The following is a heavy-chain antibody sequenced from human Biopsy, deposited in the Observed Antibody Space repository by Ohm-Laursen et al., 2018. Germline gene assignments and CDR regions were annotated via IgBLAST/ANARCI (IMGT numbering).Heavy chain of an antibody. V-gene: IGHV4-34*01. D-gene: IGHD1-20*01. J-gene: IGHJ5*02. Sequence: SGTLSLTCAVFGKTFSDYQWSWIRQPPGKGLEWIGEINHSGSTNYNPSLKSRVSISVDTSKNQFSLKLNSVTAADTAVYYCARAGTAINGNSLGFDPWGQGTLVTVSS. CDR1: GKTFSDYQ. CDR2: INHSGST. CDR3: ARAGTAINGNSLGFDP.